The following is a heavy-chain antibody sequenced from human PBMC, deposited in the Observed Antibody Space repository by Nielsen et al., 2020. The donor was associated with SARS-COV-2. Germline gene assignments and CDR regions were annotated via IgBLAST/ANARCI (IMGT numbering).Heavy chain of an antibody. CDR1: GYTLTELS. Sequence: ASVKVSCKVSGYTLTELSMHWVRQAPGKGLEWMGGFDPEDGETIYAQKFQGRVTMTEDTSTDTAYMELSSLRSEDTAVYYCATDYSGSYPGAYYYYGMDVWGQGTTVTVSS. J-gene: IGHJ6*02. CDR3: ATDYSGSYPGAYYYYGMDV. D-gene: IGHD1-26*01. V-gene: IGHV1-24*01. CDR2: FDPEDGET.